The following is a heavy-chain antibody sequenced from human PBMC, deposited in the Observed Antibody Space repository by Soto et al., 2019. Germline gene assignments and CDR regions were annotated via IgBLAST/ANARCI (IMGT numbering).Heavy chain of an antibody. Sequence: QVQLVQSGAEEKMPGNSVRVSCKTSGYTFTNYLIQWVRQAPGQRLEWMGWINAGNGNTAYSQKFQDRVTNTRDTSATTAYMQLSSLRSEDTAVYYCARAELGDHEDYWGQGTLITVSS. CDR2: INAGNGNT. CDR3: ARAELGDHEDY. CDR1: GYTFTNYL. D-gene: IGHD2-21*02. V-gene: IGHV1-3*05. J-gene: IGHJ4*02.